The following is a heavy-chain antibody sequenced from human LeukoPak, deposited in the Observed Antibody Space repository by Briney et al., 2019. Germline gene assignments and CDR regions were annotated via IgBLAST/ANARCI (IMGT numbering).Heavy chain of an antibody. Sequence: GESLKISCKGSGYSFTSYWISWVRQMPGKGLEWMGRIDPSDSYSNYSPSFQGHVTISADKSISTAYLQWSSLKASDTAMYYCARHGCSSTSCYLGRFDHWGQGTLVTVSS. J-gene: IGHJ5*02. V-gene: IGHV5-10-1*01. CDR3: ARHGCSSTSCYLGRFDH. CDR2: IDPSDSYS. CDR1: GYSFTSYW. D-gene: IGHD2-2*01.